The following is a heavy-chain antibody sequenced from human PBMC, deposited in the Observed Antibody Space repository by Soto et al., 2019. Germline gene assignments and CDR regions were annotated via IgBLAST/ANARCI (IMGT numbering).Heavy chain of an antibody. CDR2: ISSSSSYI. D-gene: IGHD5-12*01. CDR3: ARDRDAYVSGYDYCFDY. J-gene: IGHJ4*02. V-gene: IGHV3-21*01. Sequence: GGSLRLSCAASGFTFSNAWMNWVRQAPRKGLEWVSSISSSSSYIYYADSVKGRFTISRDNAKNSLYLQMNSLRAEDTAVYYCARDRDAYVSGYDYCFDYWGQGTLVTVSS. CDR1: GFTFSNAW.